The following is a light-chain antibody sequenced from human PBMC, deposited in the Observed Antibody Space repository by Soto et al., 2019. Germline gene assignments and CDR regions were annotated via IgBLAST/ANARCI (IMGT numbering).Light chain of an antibody. Sequence: AIQMTQSPSSLSASVGDRVTIICRASQGIRNDLGWYKQRPGKAPKLLIYATSNLQSGVPSRFSGSGSGTDFTLTISSLQPEDFATYYCLQYYSYPRTFGQGTKVEIK. V-gene: IGKV1-6*01. CDR2: ATS. CDR1: QGIRND. CDR3: LQYYSYPRT. J-gene: IGKJ1*01.